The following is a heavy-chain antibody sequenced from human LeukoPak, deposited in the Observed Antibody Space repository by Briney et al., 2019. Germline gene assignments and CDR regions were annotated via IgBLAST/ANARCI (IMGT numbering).Heavy chain of an antibody. CDR1: GFSFSGHW. D-gene: IGHD1-14*01. Sequence: GGSLRLSCTASGFSFSGHWMHWAHQLPGKGLVWVSRISPTGSTTSYADSVKGRFTVSRDNAKNTLYLQVNNLRAEDTAVYYCARGPNSNRAGLDFWGQGTLLTVSS. J-gene: IGHJ4*02. CDR3: ARGPNSNRAGLDF. V-gene: IGHV3-74*01. CDR2: ISPTGSTT.